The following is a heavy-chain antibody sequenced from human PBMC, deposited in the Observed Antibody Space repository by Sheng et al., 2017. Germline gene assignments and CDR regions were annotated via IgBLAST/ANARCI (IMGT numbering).Heavy chain of an antibody. CDR2: IWYDGKNK. D-gene: IGHD3-10*01. V-gene: IGHV3-33*01. CDR1: GFTFSSNG. Sequence: QVQLEESGGGVVQPGGSLRLSCATSGFTFSSNGMHWVRQAPGKGLEWVAVIWYDGKNKYYADSVKGRFTISRDNSKNTLFLEMNSLRVEDTAVYYCARDPEIQWVPRGELGYWGQGTLGHRLL. J-gene: IGHJ4*02. CDR3: ARDPEIQWVPRGELGY.